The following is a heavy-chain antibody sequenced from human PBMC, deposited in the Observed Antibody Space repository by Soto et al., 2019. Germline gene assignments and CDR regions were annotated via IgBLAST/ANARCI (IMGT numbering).Heavy chain of an antibody. CDR3: ANSVHDYGDTVDY. D-gene: IGHD4-17*01. CDR2: ISYDGSNK. Sequence: LRLSCAASGFTFSSYGMHWVRQAPGKGLEWVAVISYDGSNKYYADSVKGRFTISRDNSKNTLYLQMNSLRAEDTAVYYCANSVHDYGDTVDYWGQGTLVTVSS. V-gene: IGHV3-30*18. CDR1: GFTFSSYG. J-gene: IGHJ4*02.